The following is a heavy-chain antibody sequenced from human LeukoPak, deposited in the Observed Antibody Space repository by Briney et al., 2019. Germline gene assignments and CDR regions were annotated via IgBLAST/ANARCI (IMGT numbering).Heavy chain of an antibody. CDR1: GFTFSSYS. J-gene: IGHJ4*02. V-gene: IGHV3-21*01. CDR2: ISSSSSYI. D-gene: IGHD6-19*01. CDR3: ARGDNNSGWYPRYFDY. Sequence: GGSLRLSCAASGFTFSSYSMNWVRQAPGKGLEWVSSISSSSSYIYYADSVKGRFTISRDNAKNSLYLQMNSLRAEDTAVYYCARGDNNSGWYPRYFDYWGQGTLVTVSS.